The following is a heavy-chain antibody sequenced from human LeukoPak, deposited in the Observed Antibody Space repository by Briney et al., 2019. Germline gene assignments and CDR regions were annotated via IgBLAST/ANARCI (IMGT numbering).Heavy chain of an antibody. D-gene: IGHD6-13*01. CDR1: GGSFSGYY. J-gene: IGHJ5*02. CDR3: ARGTTGYSSSGGWFDP. CDR2: INHSGST. Sequence: SETLSLTCAVYGGSFSGYYWSWIRQPPGKGLEWIGEINHSGSTNYNPSLKSRVTISVDTSENQFSLKLSSVTAADTAVYYCARGTTGYSSSGGWFDPWGQGTLVTVSS. V-gene: IGHV4-34*01.